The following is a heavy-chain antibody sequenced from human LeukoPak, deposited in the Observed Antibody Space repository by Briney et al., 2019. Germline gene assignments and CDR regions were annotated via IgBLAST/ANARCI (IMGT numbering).Heavy chain of an antibody. J-gene: IGHJ4*02. V-gene: IGHV1-2*02. Sequence: ASVKVSCKAPGYTFTGYYMHWVRQAPGQGLEWMGWINPNSGDTIYAQKFQGRVTMTRDTSITTAYMELSRLTSDDTAMYYCAREEGFCRTTSCSAPFDYWGQGTLVTVSS. CDR1: GYTFTGYY. CDR2: INPNSGDT. D-gene: IGHD2-2*01. CDR3: AREEGFCRTTSCSAPFDY.